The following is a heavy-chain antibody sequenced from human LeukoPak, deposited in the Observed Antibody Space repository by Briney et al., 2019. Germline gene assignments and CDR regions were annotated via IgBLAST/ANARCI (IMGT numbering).Heavy chain of an antibody. CDR3: ASLGGYYDFWSGYRDY. Sequence: SETLSLTCTASGGSVSSYYWSWIRQPPGKGLEWIGYIYHSGSTNHSPSLKSRVTISVDTSKNQFSLELSSVTAADTAVYFCASLGGYYDFWSGYRDYWGQGILVTVSS. CDR2: IYHSGST. V-gene: IGHV4-59*02. CDR1: GGSVSSYY. D-gene: IGHD3-3*01. J-gene: IGHJ4*02.